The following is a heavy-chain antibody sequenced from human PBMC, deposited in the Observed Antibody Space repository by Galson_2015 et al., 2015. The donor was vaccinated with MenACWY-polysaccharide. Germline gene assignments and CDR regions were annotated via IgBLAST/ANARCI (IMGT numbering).Heavy chain of an antibody. V-gene: IGHV3-23*01. D-gene: IGHD3-10*01. CDR2: LSTTTGNT. Sequence: AMRLSCEGSGLTFSSYGMGWVRQAPGEGLEWVSGLSTTTGNTYYADSVRGRFTISRDNSKNTLYLQMDSLRAEDTALYYCAKGAAHYGSGNYYDYWGQGTQVTVSS. CDR1: GLTFSSYG. CDR3: AKGAAHYGSGNYYDY. J-gene: IGHJ4*02.